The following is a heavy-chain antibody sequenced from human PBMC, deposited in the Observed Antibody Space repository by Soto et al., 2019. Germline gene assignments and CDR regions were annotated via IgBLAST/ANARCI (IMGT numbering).Heavy chain of an antibody. Sequence: QVQLQESGPGLVKPSQTLSLTCTVSGGSINRGGYFWSWIRQTPGKGLEWIGHIYNSGTTYTNPSLNXRXTXPXXPPPNPCSLNLKSVTAADTAVYYCARGPSADKVDYWGQGTLVTVSS. D-gene: IGHD3-3*01. CDR1: GGSINRGGYF. J-gene: IGHJ4*02. V-gene: IGHV4-30-4*01. CDR2: IYNSGTT. CDR3: ARGPSADKVDY.